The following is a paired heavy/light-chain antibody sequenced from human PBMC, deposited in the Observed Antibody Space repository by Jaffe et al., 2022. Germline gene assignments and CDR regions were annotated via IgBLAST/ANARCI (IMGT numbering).Light chain of an antibody. CDR3: QQYGNSPLT. J-gene: IGKJ4*01. V-gene: IGKV3-20*01. CDR2: GAS. CDR1: QSVSSSY. Sequence: EIVLTQSPGTLSLSPGERATLSCRASQSVSSSYLAWYQQKPGQAPRLLIYGASSRATGIADRFSGSGSGTDFTLTISRLEPEDFAVYYCQQYGNSPLTFGGGTKVEIK.
Heavy chain of an antibody. CDR2: INGGGSNI. CDR3: AKRDGCGNGGCYYDY. J-gene: IGHJ4*02. D-gene: IGHD2-8*01. CDR1: GFTFSTYA. V-gene: IGHV3-23*01. Sequence: EVELLESGGGLVQPGGSLRLSCAASGFTFSTYAMNWVRQAPGKGLEWVSSINGGGSNIYYADSVKGRFTISRDNSRNTVYLQMNSLRPDDTALYYCAKRDGCGNGGCYYDYWGQGTLVTVSS.